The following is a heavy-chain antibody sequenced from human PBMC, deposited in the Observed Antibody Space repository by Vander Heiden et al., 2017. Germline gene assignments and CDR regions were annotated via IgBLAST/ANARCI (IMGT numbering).Heavy chain of an antibody. D-gene: IGHD3-22*01. Sequence: QVQLVESGGGVVQPGRSLSLSCAASGFTFSSDGMHWFRQDPGKGLGWVAVISYDGSNKYYADSVKGRFTISRDNSKNTLYLQMNSLRAEDTAVYYCAKEIRGYYRGYFDLWGRGTLVTVSS. CDR1: GFTFSSDG. CDR3: AKEIRGYYRGYFDL. V-gene: IGHV3-30*18. J-gene: IGHJ2*01. CDR2: ISYDGSNK.